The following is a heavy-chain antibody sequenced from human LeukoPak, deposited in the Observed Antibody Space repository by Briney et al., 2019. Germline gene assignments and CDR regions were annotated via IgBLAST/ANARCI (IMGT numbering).Heavy chain of an antibody. J-gene: IGHJ4*02. Sequence: GASVKVSCKASGYTFTSYGISWVRQAPGQGLEWMGWISAYNGNTNYAQELQGRVTMTTDTSTSTAYMELRSLRSDDTAVYYCARTLAPYYDFWSGYYFSLESPVSHGFDYWGQGTLVTVSS. CDR3: ARTLAPYYDFWSGYYFSLESPVSHGFDY. D-gene: IGHD3-3*01. CDR1: GYTFTSYG. V-gene: IGHV1-18*01. CDR2: ISAYNGNT.